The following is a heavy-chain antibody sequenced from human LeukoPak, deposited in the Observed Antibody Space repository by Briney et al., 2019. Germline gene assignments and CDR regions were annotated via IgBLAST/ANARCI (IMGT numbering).Heavy chain of an antibody. CDR2: INPSGGST. CDR1: GYTFTSYY. V-gene: IGHV1-46*01. CDR3: ARDSYYDILTGYRSAGNFDY. Sequence: GASVKVSCKASGYTFTSYYMHWVRQAPGQGLEWMGIINPSGGSTSYAQKFQGRVTMTRDMSTSTVYMELSSLRSEDTAVYYCARDSYYDILTGYRSAGNFDYWGQGTLVTVSS. D-gene: IGHD3-9*01. J-gene: IGHJ4*02.